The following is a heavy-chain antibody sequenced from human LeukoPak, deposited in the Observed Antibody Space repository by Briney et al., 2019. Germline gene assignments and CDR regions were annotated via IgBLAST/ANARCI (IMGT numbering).Heavy chain of an antibody. CDR1: GGSISSSSYY. Sequence: SETLSLTCTVSGGSISSSSYYWGWIRQPPGKGLEWIGSIYYSGSTYYNPSLKSRVTISVDTSKNQFSLKLSSMTAADTAVYYCARVSSSSLEFDYWGQGSLVTVSS. D-gene: IGHD6-13*01. CDR2: IYYSGST. V-gene: IGHV4-39*07. CDR3: ARVSSSSLEFDY. J-gene: IGHJ4*02.